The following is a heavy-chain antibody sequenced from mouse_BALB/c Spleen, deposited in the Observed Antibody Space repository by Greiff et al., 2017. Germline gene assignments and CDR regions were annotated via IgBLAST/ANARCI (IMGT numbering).Heavy chain of an antibody. CDR2: INSNGGST. J-gene: IGHJ3*01. CDR3: AYGNYVGAWFAY. D-gene: IGHD2-1*01. CDR1: GFTFSSYG. Sequence: EVQLQESGGGLVQPGGSLKLSCAASGFTFSSYGMSWVRQTPDKRLELVATINSNGGSTYYPDSVKGRFTISRDNAKNTLYLQMSSLKSEDTAMYYCAYGNYVGAWFAYWGQGTLVTVSA. V-gene: IGHV5-6-3*01.